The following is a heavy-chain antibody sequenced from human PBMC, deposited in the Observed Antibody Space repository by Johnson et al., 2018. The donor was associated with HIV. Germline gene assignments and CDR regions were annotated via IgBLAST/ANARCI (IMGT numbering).Heavy chain of an antibody. V-gene: IGHV3-30*19. Sequence: QVQLVESGGGVVQPGRSLRLSCAASGFTFSSYGMHWVRQAPGKGLEWVAVISYDGSNKYYADSVKGRFTISRDNAKNSLYLQMNSLKTEDTAVYYCTTVFIVGATPDAFDIWGQGTMVTVSS. CDR3: TTVFIVGATPDAFDI. CDR1: GFTFSSYG. CDR2: ISYDGSNK. D-gene: IGHD1-26*01. J-gene: IGHJ3*02.